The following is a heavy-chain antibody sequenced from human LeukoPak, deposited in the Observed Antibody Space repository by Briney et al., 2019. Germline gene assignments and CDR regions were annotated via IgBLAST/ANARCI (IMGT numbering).Heavy chain of an antibody. V-gene: IGHV5-51*01. CDR1: GFSFTNYW. Sequence: GESLKISCKGSGFSFTNYWIGWVRQMPGKGLPWMGIICPADSDTRYSPSFQGQVTISSDNSITIAHLPWSSLKPSDTAMYYCARHAGSSLSDAFDIWGQGTMVTVSS. J-gene: IGHJ3*02. D-gene: IGHD6-19*01. CDR2: ICPADSDT. CDR3: ARHAGSSLSDAFDI.